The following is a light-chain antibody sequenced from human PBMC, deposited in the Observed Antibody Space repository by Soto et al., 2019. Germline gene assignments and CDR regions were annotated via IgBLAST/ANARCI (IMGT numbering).Light chain of an antibody. V-gene: IGLV2-18*01. CDR2: EAR. CDR1: SMDFVSYNR. CDR3: FLYTSENTYV. J-gene: IGLJ1*01. Sequence: ALTQPPSVSGYHGQSGNISCTGTSMDFVSYNRVSWYQQPPGTAPILIVYEARNRPSGVPDRFSGSKSGNTASLTISGLQAADEADYDCFLYTSENTYVFGTGTKGTVL.